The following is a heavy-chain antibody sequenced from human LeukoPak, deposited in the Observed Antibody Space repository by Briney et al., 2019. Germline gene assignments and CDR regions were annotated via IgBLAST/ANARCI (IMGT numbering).Heavy chain of an antibody. CDR2: IYYSGST. CDR1: GGSISSYY. D-gene: IGHD3-3*01. Sequence: PSETLSLTCTVSGGSISSYYWSWIRQPPGKGLEWIGYIYYSGSTNYNPSLKSRVTISVDASKNQFSLKLSSVTAADTSVYYCARYNDFWSGYYTAYYGMDVWGQGTTVTVSS. CDR3: ARYNDFWSGYYTAYYGMDV. V-gene: IGHV4-59*01. J-gene: IGHJ6*02.